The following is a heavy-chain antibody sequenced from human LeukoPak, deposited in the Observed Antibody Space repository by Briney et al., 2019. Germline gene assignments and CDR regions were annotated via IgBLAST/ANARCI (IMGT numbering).Heavy chain of an antibody. Sequence: EASVKVSCKASGYTFTDYYMHWVRQAPGQGLEWMGWINPNSGGTSYAQKFQGRVTMTRDTSISTAYMELSRLRSDDTAVYYCARTWTTVITAFECWGQGTLVTVSS. V-gene: IGHV1-2*02. CDR2: INPNSGGT. CDR1: GYTFTDYY. CDR3: ARTWTTVITAFEC. D-gene: IGHD4-23*01. J-gene: IGHJ4*02.